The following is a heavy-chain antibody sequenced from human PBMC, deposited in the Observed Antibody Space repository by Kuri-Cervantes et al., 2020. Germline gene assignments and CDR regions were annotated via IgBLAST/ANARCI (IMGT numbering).Heavy chain of an antibody. Sequence: GESLKISCAASGFTFSRYWMSWVRQAPGKGLEWVAVIWYDGSNKYYADPVKGRFTISRDNSKNTLYLQMNSLRAEDTAVYYCARGGEYYASSSYYCLFDHWGQGTLVTVSS. D-gene: IGHD3-22*01. J-gene: IGHJ4*02. CDR3: ARGGEYYASSSYYCLFDH. CDR2: IWYDGSNK. V-gene: IGHV3-33*08. CDR1: GFTFSRYW.